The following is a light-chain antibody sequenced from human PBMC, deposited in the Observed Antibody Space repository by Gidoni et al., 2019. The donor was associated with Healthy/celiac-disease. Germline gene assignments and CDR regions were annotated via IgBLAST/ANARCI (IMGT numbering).Light chain of an antibody. J-gene: IGKJ5*01. V-gene: IGKV3-15*01. CDR1: QSVSSN. Sequence: EIVMTQSPATLSVSPGERATLACRASQSVSSNLAWYQQKPGQAPRLLIYGASTRATGIPARFRGSGSGTEFTLTISRLQSEDFAVYYCQQYNNWPPITFGQGTRLEIK. CDR3: QQYNNWPPIT. CDR2: GAS.